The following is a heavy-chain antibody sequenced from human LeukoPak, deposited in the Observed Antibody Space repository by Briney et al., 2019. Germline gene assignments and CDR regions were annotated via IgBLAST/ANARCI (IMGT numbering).Heavy chain of an antibody. CDR3: TRGMDIVIVPAATLDY. V-gene: IGHV3-30*04. CDR1: GFTFSSYA. CDR2: ISYDGSNK. J-gene: IGHJ4*02. D-gene: IGHD2-2*03. Sequence: PGRSLRLSCAASGFTFSSYAMHWVRQAPGKGLEWVAVISYDGSNKYYAGSVKGRFTISRDNSKNTLYLQMNSLRAEDTAVYYCTRGMDIVIVPAATLDYWGQGTLVTVSS.